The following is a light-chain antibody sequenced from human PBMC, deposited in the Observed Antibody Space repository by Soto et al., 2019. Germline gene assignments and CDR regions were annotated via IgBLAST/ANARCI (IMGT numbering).Light chain of an antibody. CDR1: QSVNSN. J-gene: IGKJ5*01. CDR2: GIS. Sequence: EMVMTQSPAILSVSPGESATLSCRASQSVNSNYLAWYQQHPGQPPRLLIYGISTRATGIPARFSGSGSGTEFSPTISSLQSEDFAVYYCQQYSKWPITFGQGTRLEI. V-gene: IGKV3-15*01. CDR3: QQYSKWPIT.